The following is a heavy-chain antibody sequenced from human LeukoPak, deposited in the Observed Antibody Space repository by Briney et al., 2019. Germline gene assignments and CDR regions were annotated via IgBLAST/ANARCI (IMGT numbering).Heavy chain of an antibody. J-gene: IGHJ4*02. D-gene: IGHD5-24*01. CDR3: AKLEMATIF. CDR2: ISRSGGTL. Sequence: AGGSLRLSCAASAFTFSSYAMSWVRQPPGKGLEWVSTISRSGGTLDYADSVTGRFTISRDNSKNTLHLQMNSLRVEDTAVYYCAKLEMATIFWGQGTLVTVSS. V-gene: IGHV3-23*01. CDR1: AFTFSSYA.